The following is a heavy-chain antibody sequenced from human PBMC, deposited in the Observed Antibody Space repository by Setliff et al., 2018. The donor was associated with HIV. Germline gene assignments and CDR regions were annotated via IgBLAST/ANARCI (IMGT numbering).Heavy chain of an antibody. V-gene: IGHV4-34*01. CDR3: VTSSSWSSRLNF. Sequence: PSETLSLTCAVYGGSLSGHYWTWIRQPPGEGLEWIGEINHSGKTNYNPSLKGRVTISVDTSKNQFSLKVTSVTAADTAVYYCVTSSSWSSRLNFWGQGMLVTVSS. CDR2: INHSGKT. D-gene: IGHD6-13*01. J-gene: IGHJ4*02. CDR1: GGSLSGHY.